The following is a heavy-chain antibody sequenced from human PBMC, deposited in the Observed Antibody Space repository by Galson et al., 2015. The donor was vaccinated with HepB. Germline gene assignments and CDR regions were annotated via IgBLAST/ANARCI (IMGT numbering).Heavy chain of an antibody. CDR2: IFHTGGP. V-gene: IGHV4-38-2*01. J-gene: IGHJ4*02. CDR1: GYSISSVYY. D-gene: IGHD1-1*01. CDR3: AKSRNDYNSASGYDY. Sequence: LTCAVSGYSISSVYYWGWIRQPPGKGLEWIGTIFHTGGPYYNPSLKSRVTIPMNMSKNQFSLKLSSVTAADTAGYYCAKSRNDYNSASGYDYWGQGTLVTVSS.